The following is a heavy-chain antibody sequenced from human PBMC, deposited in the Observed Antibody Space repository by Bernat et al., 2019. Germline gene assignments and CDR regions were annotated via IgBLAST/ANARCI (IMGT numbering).Heavy chain of an antibody. CDR1: GFTFSSYS. V-gene: IGHV3-21*01. J-gene: IGHJ4*02. CDR2: ISSSSSYI. CDR3: AGAPGRSGDY. D-gene: IGHD6-25*01. Sequence: EVQLVESGGGLVKPGGSLRLSCAASGFTFSSYSMNWVRQAPGKGLEWVSSISSSSSYIDYADSVKGRFTISRDNAKNSLYLQMNSLRAEDTAVYYCAGAPGRSGDYWGQGTLVTVSS.